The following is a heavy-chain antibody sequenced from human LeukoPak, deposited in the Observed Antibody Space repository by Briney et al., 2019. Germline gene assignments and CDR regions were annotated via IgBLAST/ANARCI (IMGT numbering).Heavy chain of an antibody. V-gene: IGHV3-53*01. J-gene: IGHJ4*02. CDR2: IYSGGST. CDR3: AHGGDYVWGSYPLAFDY. D-gene: IGHD3-16*02. Sequence: GGSLRLSCAASGFTVSSNYMSWVRQAPGKGLEWVSVIYSGGSTYYADSVKGRFTISRDNSKNTLYLQMNSLRAEDTAVYYYAHGGDYVWGSYPLAFDYWGQGTLVTVSS. CDR1: GFTVSSNY.